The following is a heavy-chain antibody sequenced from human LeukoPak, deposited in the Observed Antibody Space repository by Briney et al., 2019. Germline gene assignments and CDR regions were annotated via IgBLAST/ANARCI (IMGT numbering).Heavy chain of an antibody. Sequence: GASVNVSCKASVYTFTSYGISWVRQAPGQGLEWMGWISAYNGNTNYVQKLQRRVTMTTDTSTSTAYMELRSLRSDDTAVYYCARNYGGPLGVWGQGTLVTVSS. D-gene: IGHD4-23*01. V-gene: IGHV1-18*01. CDR3: ARNYGGPLGV. CDR1: VYTFTSYG. J-gene: IGHJ4*02. CDR2: ISAYNGNT.